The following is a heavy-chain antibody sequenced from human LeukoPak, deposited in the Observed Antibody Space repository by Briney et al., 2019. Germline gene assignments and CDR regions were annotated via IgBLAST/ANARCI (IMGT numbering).Heavy chain of an antibody. CDR1: GYTFTSYA. D-gene: IGHD1-26*01. CDR2: INAGNGNT. J-gene: IGHJ4*02. Sequence: ASVKVSCKASGYTFTSYAMHWVRQAPGQRLERMGWINAGNGNTKYSQKFQGRVTITGDTSASTAYMELSSLRSEDTAVYYCARVGIVGATLAYWGQGTLVTVSS. CDR3: ARVGIVGATLAY. V-gene: IGHV1-3*01.